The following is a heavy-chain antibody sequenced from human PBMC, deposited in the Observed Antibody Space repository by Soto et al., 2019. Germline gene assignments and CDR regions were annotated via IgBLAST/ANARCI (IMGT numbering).Heavy chain of an antibody. D-gene: IGHD1-1*01. Sequence: QITLKEAGPTLVKPTETLTLTCTFSGFSFTTTRMGVGWTRQPPGKALEWLAIIYWDGESRYNPILSRRLTLTEDTPKNQVVLTTTNMDPQDTATYYCAHRDSTGTTTYFDSWGQGIPVTVAS. V-gene: IGHV2-5*02. J-gene: IGHJ4*02. CDR2: IYWDGES. CDR1: GFSFTTTRMG. CDR3: AHRDSTGTTTYFDS.